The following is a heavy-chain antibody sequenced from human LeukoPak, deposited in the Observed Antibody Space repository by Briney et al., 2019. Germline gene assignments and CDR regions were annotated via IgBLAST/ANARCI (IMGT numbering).Heavy chain of an antibody. V-gene: IGHV3-11*01. CDR1: GFTFSDYF. CDR3: ARDQSYYRV. J-gene: IGHJ4*02. CDR2: ISTSSSSI. D-gene: IGHD1-14*01. Sequence: GGSLRLSCAASGFTFSDYFMTWIRQTPGKGLEWVSGISTSSSSIYYRDSVKGRFTISRDNSKNSLYLQLNNLRAEDTAVYYCARDQSYYRVWGQGTLVTVSS.